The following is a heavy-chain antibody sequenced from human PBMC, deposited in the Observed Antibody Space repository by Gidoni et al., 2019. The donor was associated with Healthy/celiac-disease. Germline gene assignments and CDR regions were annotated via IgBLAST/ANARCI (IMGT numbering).Heavy chain of an antibody. J-gene: IGHJ4*02. CDR1: GFTVSSYA. Sequence: EVQLLESGGGLVQPGGSLRLSCAASGFTVSSYAMSWVRQAPGKGLGWVSAISGSGGSTYYADSVKGRFTISRDNSKNTLYLQMNSLRAEDTAVYYCANYVGDYFDYWGQGTLVTVSS. CDR2: ISGSGGST. D-gene: IGHD3-16*01. CDR3: ANYVGDYFDY. V-gene: IGHV3-23*01.